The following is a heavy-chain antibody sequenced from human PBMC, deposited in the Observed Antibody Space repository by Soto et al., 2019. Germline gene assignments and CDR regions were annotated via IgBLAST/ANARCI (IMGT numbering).Heavy chain of an antibody. Sequence: QITLKESGPTLVRPTQTLTLTCAFSGFSLSTSGVGVGWIRQPPGKALEWLAVIYWDDSKHYSPSLRSRLTSTQDTSKTQVVLTMTNMDPMDTGTYCCAHKGPEDWPLDYWGQGTLVTVSS. D-gene: IGHD3-9*01. CDR3: AHKGPEDWPLDY. CDR2: IYWDDSK. J-gene: IGHJ4*02. V-gene: IGHV2-5*02. CDR1: GFSLSTSGVG.